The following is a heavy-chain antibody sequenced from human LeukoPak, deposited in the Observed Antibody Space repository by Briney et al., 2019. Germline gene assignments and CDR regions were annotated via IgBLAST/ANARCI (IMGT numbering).Heavy chain of an antibody. D-gene: IGHD3-22*01. Sequence: SETLSLACGVSGYSISSGYYWSWIRQPPGKGLEFIGTIHHSGSTYYNPSLKSRVTVLVDTSKNQFSLKLSSVTAADTAVYYCARVGYYYDSGGYYDAFDIWGQGTMVTVSS. J-gene: IGHJ3*02. CDR1: GYSISSGYY. CDR2: IHHSGST. V-gene: IGHV4-38-2*01. CDR3: ARVGYYYDSGGYYDAFDI.